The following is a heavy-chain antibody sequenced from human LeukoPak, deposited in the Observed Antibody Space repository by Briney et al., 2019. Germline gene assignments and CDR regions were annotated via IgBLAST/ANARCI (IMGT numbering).Heavy chain of an antibody. CDR1: GFTFRSHD. D-gene: IGHD3-10*01. V-gene: IGHV3-23*01. CDR2: ISASGGST. Sequence: PGGSLRLSCAASGFTFRSHDMSWVRQAPGKGLEWVSGISASGGSTFYADSVKGRFTISRDNAKNSLYLQMNSLRAEDTAVYYCARELSMVRGVILYGMDVWGQGTTVTVSS. J-gene: IGHJ6*02. CDR3: ARELSMVRGVILYGMDV.